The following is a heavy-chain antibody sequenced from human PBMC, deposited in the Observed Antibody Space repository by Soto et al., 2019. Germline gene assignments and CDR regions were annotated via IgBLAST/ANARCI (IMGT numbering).Heavy chain of an antibody. J-gene: IGHJ3*02. Sequence: GGALRLSCAASGFTFSSYSMNWVRQAPGKGLEWVSSISSSSSYIYYADSVKGRFTISRDNAKNSLYLQMNSLRAKDTAVYYCARVSRTSAFDIWGQGTMVTVSS. CDR3: ARVSRTSAFDI. V-gene: IGHV3-21*01. CDR2: ISSSSSYI. CDR1: GFTFSSYS. D-gene: IGHD3-16*02.